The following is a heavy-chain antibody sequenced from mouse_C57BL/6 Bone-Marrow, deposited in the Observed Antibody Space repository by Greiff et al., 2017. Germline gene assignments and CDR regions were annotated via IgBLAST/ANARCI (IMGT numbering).Heavy chain of an antibody. CDR2: IDPSDSYT. D-gene: IGHD2-14*01. J-gene: IGHJ4*01. CDR1: GYTFTSYW. Sequence: QVQLKQPGAELVMPGASVKLSCKASGYTFTSYWMHWVKQRPGQGLEWIGEIDPSDSYTNYNQKFKGKSTLTVDKSSSTAYMQLSSLTSEDSAVYYCARGIGRAMDYWGQGTSVTVSS. V-gene: IGHV1-69*01. CDR3: ARGIGRAMDY.